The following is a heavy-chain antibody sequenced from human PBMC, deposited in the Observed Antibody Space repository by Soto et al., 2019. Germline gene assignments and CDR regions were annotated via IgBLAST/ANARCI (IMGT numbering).Heavy chain of an antibody. CDR2: MYNTGST. J-gene: IGHJ6*02. CDR3: ARDLWGYCGTDCYPLDV. D-gene: IGHD2-21*02. Sequence: SETLSLTCTVSGGSISGYYWSWIRQPPGKGLEWIGHMYNTGSTVYNPSFKSRVTISVDTSKSQFSLRLNSVTAADTAVYYCARDLWGYCGTDCYPLDVWGQGTTVTVSS. CDR1: GGSISGYY. V-gene: IGHV4-59*01.